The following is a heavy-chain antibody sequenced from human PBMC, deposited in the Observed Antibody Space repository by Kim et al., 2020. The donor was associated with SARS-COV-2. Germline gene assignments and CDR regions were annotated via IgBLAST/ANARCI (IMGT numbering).Heavy chain of an antibody. CDR2: IKQDGSEK. D-gene: IGHD1-26*01. Sequence: GGSLRLSCAASGFTFSSYWMSWVRQAPGKGLEWVANIKQDGSEKYYVDSVKGRFTISRDNAKNSLYLQMNSLRAEDTAVYYCAGGPVVYFFDYWGQGTLVTVSS. J-gene: IGHJ4*02. CDR1: GFTFSSYW. V-gene: IGHV3-7*01. CDR3: AGGPVVYFFDY.